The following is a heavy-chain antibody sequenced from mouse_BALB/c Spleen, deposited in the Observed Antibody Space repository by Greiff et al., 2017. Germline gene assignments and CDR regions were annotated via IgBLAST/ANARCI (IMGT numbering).Heavy chain of an antibody. CDR2: IWSGGST. J-gene: IGHJ4*01. CDR3: ARSRGGYYAMDY. CDR1: GFSLTSYG. V-gene: IGHV2-2*02. Sequence: VMLVESGPGLVQPSQSLSITCTVSGFSLTSYGVHWVRQSPGKGLEWLGVIWSGGSTDYNAAFISRLSISKDNSKSQVFFKMNSLQANDTAIYYCARSRGGYYAMDYWGQGTSVTVSS.